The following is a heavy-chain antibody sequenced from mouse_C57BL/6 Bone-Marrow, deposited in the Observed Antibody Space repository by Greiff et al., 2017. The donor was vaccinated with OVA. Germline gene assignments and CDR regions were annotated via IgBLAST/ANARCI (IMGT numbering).Heavy chain of an antibody. CDR3: ARVSNYWYFDV. CDR1: GFTFSSYG. J-gene: IGHJ1*03. V-gene: IGHV5-6*01. Sequence: EVMLVESGGDLVKPGGSLKLSCAASGFTFSSYGMSWVRQTPDKRLEWVATISSGGSYTYYPDSVKGRFTISRDNAKNNLYLQMSHLKSEDTAMYYCARVSNYWYFDVWGTGTTVTVSS. CDR2: ISSGGSYT. D-gene: IGHD2-5*01.